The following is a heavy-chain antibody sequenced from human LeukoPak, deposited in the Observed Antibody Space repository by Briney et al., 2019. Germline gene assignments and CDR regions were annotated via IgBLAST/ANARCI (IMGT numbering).Heavy chain of an antibody. V-gene: IGHV3-11*01. CDR2: ISSSGSTI. Sequence: KPGGSLRLSCAASGFTFSDYYMSWIRQAPGKGLEWVSYISSSGSTIYYADSVKGRFTTSRDNAKNSLYLQMNSLRAEDTAVYYCAKAWIAAADYFQHWGQGTLVTVSS. CDR1: GFTFSDYY. D-gene: IGHD6-13*01. CDR3: AKAWIAAADYFQH. J-gene: IGHJ1*01.